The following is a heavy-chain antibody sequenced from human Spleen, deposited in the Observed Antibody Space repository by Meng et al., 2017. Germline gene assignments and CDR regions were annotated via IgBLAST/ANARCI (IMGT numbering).Heavy chain of an antibody. CDR2: TYYRSKWYN. Sequence: QVQLQRSGPGLVKPSQTLSLTFPLSGDSVSSSSVAWNWIRQSPSRGLEWLGRTYYRSKWYNDYAVSVKSRITINPDTSRNQFSLQLNSVTPEDTAVYYCTREFSSSQDYWGQGTLVTVSS. CDR3: TREFSSSQDY. D-gene: IGHD6-13*01. CDR1: GDSVSSSSVA. V-gene: IGHV6-1*01. J-gene: IGHJ4*02.